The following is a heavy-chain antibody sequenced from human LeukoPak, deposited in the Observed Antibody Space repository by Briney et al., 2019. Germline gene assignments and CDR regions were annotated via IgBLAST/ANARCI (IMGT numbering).Heavy chain of an antibody. Sequence: GGSLRLSCAASGFTLDDYGMSWVRHAPGKGLEWVSGINWNGGSTGYADSVKGRFTVSRDNAKNSLYLQMNSLRAEDTALYYCARGEGDGNFNYWGQGTLVTVSS. CDR3: ARGEGDGNFNY. CDR2: INWNGGST. D-gene: IGHD1-26*01. J-gene: IGHJ4*02. CDR1: GFTLDDYG. V-gene: IGHV3-20*04.